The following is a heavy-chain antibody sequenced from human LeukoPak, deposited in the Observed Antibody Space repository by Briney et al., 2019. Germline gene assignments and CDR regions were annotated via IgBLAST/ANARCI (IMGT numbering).Heavy chain of an antibody. CDR1: GYTFTSYA. D-gene: IGHD3-16*01. CDR2: INPNSGGT. Sequence: ASVKVSCKASGYTFTSYAMNWVRQAPGQGLEWMGWINPNSGGTNYAQKFQGRVTMTRDTSISTAYMELSRLRSDDMAVYYCARDKPTLPSGGADYGMDVWGQGTTVTVSS. V-gene: IGHV1-2*02. CDR3: ARDKPTLPSGGADYGMDV. J-gene: IGHJ6*02.